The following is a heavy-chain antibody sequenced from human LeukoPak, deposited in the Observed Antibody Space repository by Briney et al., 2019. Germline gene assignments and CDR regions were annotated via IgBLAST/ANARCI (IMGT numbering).Heavy chain of an antibody. CDR2: INHSGST. CDR3: ARAYYDILTGCYKSPDY. J-gene: IGHJ4*02. Sequence: SETLSLTCAVYGGSFSGYYWSWIRQPPGKGLEWIGEINHSGSTNYNPSLKSRVAISVDTSKNQFSLKLSSVTAADTAVYYCARAYYDILTGCYKSPDYWGQGTLVTVSS. D-gene: IGHD3-9*01. V-gene: IGHV4-34*01. CDR1: GGSFSGYY.